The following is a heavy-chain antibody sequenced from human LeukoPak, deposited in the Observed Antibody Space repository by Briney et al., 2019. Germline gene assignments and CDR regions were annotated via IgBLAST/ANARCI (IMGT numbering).Heavy chain of an antibody. CDR3: ARESYYGSGRHSGSFDY. V-gene: IGHV4-39*07. J-gene: IGHJ4*02. D-gene: IGHD3-10*01. Sequence: PSETLSLTCTVSAGSISSSSYYWGWIRQPPGKGLEWIGSLYYSGSTYHNPSLKSRVTISVDTSKNQFSLKLSSVTAADTAVYCCARESYYGSGRHSGSFDYWGQGTLVTVSS. CDR2: LYYSGST. CDR1: AGSISSSSYY.